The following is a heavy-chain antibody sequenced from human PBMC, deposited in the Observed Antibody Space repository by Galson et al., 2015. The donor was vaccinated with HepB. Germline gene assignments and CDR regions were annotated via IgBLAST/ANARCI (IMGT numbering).Heavy chain of an antibody. V-gene: IGHV4-39*07. D-gene: IGHD3-10*01. Sequence: SETLSLTCTVSGGSISSSSYYWGWIRQPPGKGLEWIGSIYYSGSTYYNPSLKSRVTISVDTSKNQFSLKLSSVTAADTAVYYCARDRSYYGSGSYFELVWFDPWGQGTLVTVSS. CDR2: IYYSGST. CDR1: GGSISSSSYY. J-gene: IGHJ5*02. CDR3: ARDRSYYGSGSYFELVWFDP.